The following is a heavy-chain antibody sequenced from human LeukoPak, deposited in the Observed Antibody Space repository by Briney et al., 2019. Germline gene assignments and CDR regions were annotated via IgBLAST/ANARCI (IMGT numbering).Heavy chain of an antibody. V-gene: IGHV4-59*01. D-gene: IGHD3-22*01. CDR2: IYYSGTT. CDR1: GGSISSYY. J-gene: IGHJ5*02. CDR3: ARGEGYYDSSGPERENWFDP. Sequence: SETLSLTCTVSGGSISSYYWSWIRQPPGKGLEWVGYIYYSGTTNYNPSLKSRVTISVDTSKNQFSLKLSSVTAADTAVYYCARGEGYYDSSGPERENWFDPWGQGTLVTVSS.